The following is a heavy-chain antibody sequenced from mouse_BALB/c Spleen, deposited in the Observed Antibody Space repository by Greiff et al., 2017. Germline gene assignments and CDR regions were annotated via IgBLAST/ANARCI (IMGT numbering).Heavy chain of an antibody. Sequence: EVQLQESGAELVRSGASVKLSCTASGFNIKDYYMHWVKQRPEQGLEWIGWIDPENGDTEYAPKFQGKATMTADTSSNTAYLQLSSLTSEDTAVDYCDAEVLRDYAMDYWGQGTSGTVSS. D-gene: IGHD1-1*01. V-gene: IGHV14-4*02. CDR3: DAEVLRDYAMDY. CDR2: IDPENGDT. CDR1: GFNIKDYY. J-gene: IGHJ4*01.